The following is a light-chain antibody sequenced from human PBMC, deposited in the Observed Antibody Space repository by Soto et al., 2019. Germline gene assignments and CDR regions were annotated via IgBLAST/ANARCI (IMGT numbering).Light chain of an antibody. CDR3: QQRGNWPVT. V-gene: IGKV3-11*01. CDR2: DAS. CDR1: QSVSSY. Sequence: EIVLTQSPATLPLSPGERATLSCRASQSVSSYFAWYQQKPGQAPRLLIYDASNRATGIPARFSGSGSGTDFTRTSSSLEPDDFAVYYFQQRGNWPVTFGHGTRVDIK. J-gene: IGKJ1*01.